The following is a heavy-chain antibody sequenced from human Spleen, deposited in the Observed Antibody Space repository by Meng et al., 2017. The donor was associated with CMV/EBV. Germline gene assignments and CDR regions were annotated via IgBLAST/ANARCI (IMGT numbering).Heavy chain of an antibody. CDR1: GDSISSGGYY. V-gene: IGHV4-31*02. CDR2: IYNSVST. J-gene: IGHJ4*02. Sequence: VSGDSISSGGYYWSWVRQHPGKGLEWIGYIYNSVSTDYNPSLKSRLTISGDTSKNQLSLKLTSVTAADTAVYYCARLGPGWGAVGDYWGQGTLVTVSS. CDR3: ARLGPGWGAVGDY. D-gene: IGHD3-10*01.